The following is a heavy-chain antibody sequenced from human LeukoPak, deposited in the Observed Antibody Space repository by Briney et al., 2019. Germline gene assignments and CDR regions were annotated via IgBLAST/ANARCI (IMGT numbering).Heavy chain of an antibody. CDR2: ISYDGSNK. CDR3: ARDLSRTIDY. V-gene: IGHV3-30*04. Sequence: QPGRSLRLSCVVSGFTFSNYAMHWVRRAPGKGLEWVAFISYDGSNKYYADSVKGRFTISRDNSKNTLYLQMNSLRGEDTAVYYCARDLSRTIDYWGQGTLVTVSS. CDR1: GFTFSNYA. J-gene: IGHJ4*02.